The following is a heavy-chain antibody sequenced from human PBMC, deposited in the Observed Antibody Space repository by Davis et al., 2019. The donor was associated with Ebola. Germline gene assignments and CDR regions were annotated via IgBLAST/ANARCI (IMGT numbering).Heavy chain of an antibody. Sequence: ASVTVSCKASGYTFTSYAMHWVRQAPGQRLEWMGWINAGNGNTKYSQKFQGRVTITRDTSASTAYMELSSLRSEDTAMYYCARAPAWSGYFYYYYYYMDVWGKGTTVTVSS. V-gene: IGHV1-3*01. J-gene: IGHJ6*03. CDR3: ARAPAWSGYFYYYYYYMDV. CDR2: INAGNGNT. D-gene: IGHD3-3*01. CDR1: GYTFTSYA.